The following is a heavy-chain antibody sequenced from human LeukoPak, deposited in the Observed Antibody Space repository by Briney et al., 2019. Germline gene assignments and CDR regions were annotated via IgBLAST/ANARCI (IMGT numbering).Heavy chain of an antibody. CDR1: GFTFSDYY. V-gene: IGHV3-11*01. D-gene: IGHD2-15*01. CDR2: ISSSGSTI. J-gene: IGHJ5*02. CDR3: VPDPTTDCSGGGCYSVWFDP. Sequence: GGSRRLSCAASGFTFSDYYMSWIRQAPGKGLEWVSYISSSGSTIYYADSVKGRFTISRDNAKNSLYLQMNSLRAEDTAVYYCVPDPTTDCSGGGCYSVWFDPWGQGTLVTVSS.